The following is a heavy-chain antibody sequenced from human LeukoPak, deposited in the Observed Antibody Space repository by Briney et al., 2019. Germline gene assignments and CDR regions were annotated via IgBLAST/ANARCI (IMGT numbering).Heavy chain of an antibody. CDR2: INPNSGGT. V-gene: IGHV1-2*02. Sequence: ASVTVSCKASGYTFTGYYMHWVRQAPGQGLEWMGWINPNSGGTNYAQKFQGRVTMTRDTSISTAYMELSRLRSDDTAVYYCARAHSSSSGWYDDTRPFDYWGQGTLVTVSS. CDR3: ARAHSSSSGWYDDTRPFDY. CDR1: GYTFTGYY. D-gene: IGHD6-19*01. J-gene: IGHJ4*02.